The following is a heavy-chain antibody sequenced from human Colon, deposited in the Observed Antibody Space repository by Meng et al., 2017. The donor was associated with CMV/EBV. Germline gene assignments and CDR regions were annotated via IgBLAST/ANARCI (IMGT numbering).Heavy chain of an antibody. CDR3: AKALITTSWLPKPFDA. J-gene: IGHJ4*02. CDR2: ISHDGSAT. D-gene: IGHD2-2*01. V-gene: IGHV3-23*01. CDR1: GSLFSLYP. Sequence: GGSLRLSCAGSGSLFSLYPVAWVRQAPGKGLEWVAQISHDGSATYYADSMKARVTISRDTSLNTVYLDINDLRADDTAVYFCAKALITTSWLPKPFDAWGQGTLDTVSS.